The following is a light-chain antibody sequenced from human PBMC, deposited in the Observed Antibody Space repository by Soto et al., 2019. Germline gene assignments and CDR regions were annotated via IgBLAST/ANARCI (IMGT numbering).Light chain of an antibody. CDR3: QSADSSGTYTYV. J-gene: IGLJ1*01. Sequence: SYELTQPPSVSVSPGQAARITCSGDALPKQYAYWYQLKPGQAPVLVMYKDSERPSGIPERFSGSSSGTTVTLTISGVQAEDEADYYCQSADSSGTYTYVFGTGTKVTVL. CDR2: KDS. CDR1: ALPKQY. V-gene: IGLV3-25*02.